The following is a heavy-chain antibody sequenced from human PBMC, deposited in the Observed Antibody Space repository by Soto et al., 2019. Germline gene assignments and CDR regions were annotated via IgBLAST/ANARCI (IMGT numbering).Heavy chain of an antibody. CDR3: ARALAGDTAIRRFYYYYGMDV. D-gene: IGHD5-18*01. CDR2: IIPIFGTA. Sequence: QVQLVQSGAEVKKPGSSVKVSCKASGGTFSSYAISWVRQAPGQGLEWMGGIIPIFGTANYAQKFQGRVTIHADESTSTAYMELSSLRSEDTAVYYCARALAGDTAIRRFYYYYGMDVWGQGTTVTVSS. CDR1: GGTFSSYA. V-gene: IGHV1-69*01. J-gene: IGHJ6*02.